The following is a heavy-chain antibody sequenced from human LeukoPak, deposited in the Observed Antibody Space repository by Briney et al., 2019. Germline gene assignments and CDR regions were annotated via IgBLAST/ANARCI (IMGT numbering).Heavy chain of an antibody. V-gene: IGHV4-30-2*01. CDR3: ARALYYYDSSGYYYGYVVAFDI. J-gene: IGHJ3*02. CDR1: GGSISSGGYS. D-gene: IGHD3-22*01. CDR2: IYHSGST. Sequence: PSQTLSLTCAVSGGSISSGGYSWSWIRQPPGKGLEWIGYIYHSGSTYYNPSLKSRVTISVDGSKNQFSLKLSSVTAADTAVYYCARALYYYDSSGYYYGYVVAFDIWGQGTMVTVSS.